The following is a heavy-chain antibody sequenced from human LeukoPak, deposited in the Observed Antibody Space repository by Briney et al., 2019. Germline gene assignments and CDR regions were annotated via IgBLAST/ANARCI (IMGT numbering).Heavy chain of an antibody. CDR2: MNPNSGNT. V-gene: IGHV1-8*01. CDR1: GYTFTSYD. J-gene: IGHJ4*02. Sequence: ASVKVSCKAPGYTFTSYDINWVRQATGQGLEWMGWMNPNSGNTGYAQKFQGRVTMTRNTSISTAYMELSSLRSEDTAVYYCARWNDVPGPPLDYWGQGTLVTVSS. CDR3: ARWNDVPGPPLDY. D-gene: IGHD1-1*01.